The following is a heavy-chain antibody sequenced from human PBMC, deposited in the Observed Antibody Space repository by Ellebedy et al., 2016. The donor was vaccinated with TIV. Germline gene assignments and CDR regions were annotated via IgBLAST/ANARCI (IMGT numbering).Heavy chain of an antibody. V-gene: IGHV4-59*01. CDR1: GGSIGAYY. CDR3: ARDTTDYYYGSGSYYKWFDP. J-gene: IGHJ5*02. CDR2: VHYSGST. D-gene: IGHD3-10*01. Sequence: MPSETLSLTCTVSGGSIGAYYRSWNRQPPGKGLEWIGYVHYSGSTNYSPSLKSRVTISVDTSKNQFSLKLSSVTAADTAVYYCARDTTDYYYGSGSYYKWFDPWGQGTLVTVSS.